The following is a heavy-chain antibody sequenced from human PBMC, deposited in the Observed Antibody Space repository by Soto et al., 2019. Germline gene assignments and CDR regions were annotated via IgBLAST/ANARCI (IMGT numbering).Heavy chain of an antibody. CDR1: GGSISSGGYS. CDR2: IYHSGST. Sequence: PSETLSLTCAVSGGSISSGGYSWSWLRQPPGKGLEWVGYIYHSGSTYYNPSLKSRVTISVDTSKNQFSVKLSSVTAADTAVYYCARLPHYDILTERKTNDRYYYYYYGMDVWGQGTTVTVSS. CDR3: ARLPHYDILTERKTNDRYYYYYYGMDV. V-gene: IGHV4-30-2*05. J-gene: IGHJ6*02. D-gene: IGHD3-9*01.